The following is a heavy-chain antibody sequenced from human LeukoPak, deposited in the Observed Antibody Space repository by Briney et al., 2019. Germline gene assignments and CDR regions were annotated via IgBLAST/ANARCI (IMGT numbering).Heavy chain of an antibody. D-gene: IGHD6-19*01. CDR3: ARGAAVALEL. J-gene: IGHJ4*02. V-gene: IGHV3-30*02. Sequence: PGGSLRLSCGASGFTLTDYNMRWVRQAPGKGLEYVAFIRFDGTTEYYTDSVKGRFTMSRDKSKNTLYLQMNSLRGEDTAVYYCARGAAVALELWGQGTLVTVSS. CDR2: IRFDGTTE. CDR1: GFTLTDYN.